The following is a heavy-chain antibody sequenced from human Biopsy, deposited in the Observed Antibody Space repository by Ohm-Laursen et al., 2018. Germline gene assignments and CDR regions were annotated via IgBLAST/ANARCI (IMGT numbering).Heavy chain of an antibody. J-gene: IGHJ1*01. D-gene: IGHD2-15*01. CDR1: GGTFGNYA. Sequence: SSVKVSCKVSGGTFGNYAISWVRQAPGQGLEWMGGIITFFRTVNYAQKFQGRLTITADESTTTAYMELSSLRSEDTAVYYCAKGQDLRGGAEYFQHWGQGALVTVSS. V-gene: IGHV1-69*01. CDR2: IITFFRTV. CDR3: AKGQDLRGGAEYFQH.